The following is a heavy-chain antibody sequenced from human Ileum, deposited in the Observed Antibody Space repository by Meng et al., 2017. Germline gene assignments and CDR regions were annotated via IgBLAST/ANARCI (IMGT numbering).Heavy chain of an antibody. CDR3: ARKAVAVGTFDY. D-gene: IGHD6-19*01. CDR1: GDSVSNDTAA. V-gene: IGHV6-1*01. J-gene: IGHJ4*02. CDR2: TYYRSKWSS. Sequence: SQTLSLTCAISGDSVSNDTAAWNWIRQSPSRGLEWLGRTYYRSKWSSDYAVSVRGRITINADTSKNQFSLQLNSVTPEDTAVYYCARKAVAVGTFDYWGQGTLVTVSS.